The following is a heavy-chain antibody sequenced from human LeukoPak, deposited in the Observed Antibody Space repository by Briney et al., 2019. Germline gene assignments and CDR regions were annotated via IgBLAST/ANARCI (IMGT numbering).Heavy chain of an antibody. D-gene: IGHD1-26*01. J-gene: IGHJ3*02. V-gene: IGHV1-69*02. CDR3: ARGGSGSYDAFDI. CDR1: GGTFSSYT. Sequence: SVKVSCKASGGTFSSYTFTWVRQAPGQGLEWMGRIIPILAIADYAQKFQGRVTITADRSTSTAYMELSSLRSEDTAVYYCARGGSGSYDAFDIWGQGTMVTVSS. CDR2: IIPILAIA.